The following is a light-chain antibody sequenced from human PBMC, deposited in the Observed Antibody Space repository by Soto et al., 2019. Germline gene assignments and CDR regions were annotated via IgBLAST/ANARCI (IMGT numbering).Light chain of an antibody. Sequence: QSVLTQPASVSGSPGQSITIACTGTSSDVGGYDYVSWFQQNPRKAPKLIIFEVSNRPSGVSYRFSGSKSGNTASLAISGLEAEYEATYYCSSYSSSSTLVFGTGTKVTVL. CDR2: EVS. V-gene: IGLV2-14*01. J-gene: IGLJ1*01. CDR1: SSDVGGYDY. CDR3: SSYSSSSTLV.